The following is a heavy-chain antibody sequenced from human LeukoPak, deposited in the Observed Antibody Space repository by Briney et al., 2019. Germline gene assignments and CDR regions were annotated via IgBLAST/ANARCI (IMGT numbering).Heavy chain of an antibody. J-gene: IGHJ5*02. CDR3: ARDSRDFLGP. D-gene: IGHD3-3*01. Sequence: SQTLSLTCTVSGGSLSSYYWSWIRQPPGKGLEWIGYIYYSGSTNYNPSLKSRVTISVDTSKNQFSLKLSSVTAADTAVYYCARDSRDFLGPWGQGTLVTVSS. V-gene: IGHV4-59*01. CDR2: IYYSGST. CDR1: GGSLSSYY.